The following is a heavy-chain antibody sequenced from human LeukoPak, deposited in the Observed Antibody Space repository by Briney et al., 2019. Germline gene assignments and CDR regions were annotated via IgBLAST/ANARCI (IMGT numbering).Heavy chain of an antibody. D-gene: IGHD3-10*01. CDR3: TTDPGSPYAFDI. J-gene: IGHJ3*02. CDR1: GFTFSNAW. Sequence: GGSLRLSCAASGFTFSNAWMSWVRQAPGKGLEWVGRIKSKTDGGTTNYAAPVKGRFTISRDDSKNTLYLQMNSLKTEDTAVYYCTTDPGSPYAFDIWGQGTMVTVSS. CDR2: IKSKTDGGTT. V-gene: IGHV3-15*01.